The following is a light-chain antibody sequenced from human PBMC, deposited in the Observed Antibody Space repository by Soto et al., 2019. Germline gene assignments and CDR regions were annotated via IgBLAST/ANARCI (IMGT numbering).Light chain of an antibody. Sequence: QAVVTQEPSLTVSPGGTVTLTCGSSTGAVTSGHYPYWFQQKPGQAPRTLIYDTSNKHSWTPARFSGSLLGGKAALTLSGAQPADEAEYYCLLSYSGPDVVFGGGTKLTVL. CDR3: LLSYSGPDVV. J-gene: IGLJ2*01. V-gene: IGLV7-46*01. CDR2: DTS. CDR1: TGAVTSGHY.